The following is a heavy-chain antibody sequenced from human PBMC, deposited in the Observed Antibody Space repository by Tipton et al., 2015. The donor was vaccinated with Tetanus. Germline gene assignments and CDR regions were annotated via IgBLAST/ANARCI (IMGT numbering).Heavy chain of an antibody. CDR2: ISGSGGNT. J-gene: IGHJ5*02. CDR1: GFTFSDYA. D-gene: IGHD4-17*01. V-gene: IGHV3-23*01. CDR3: AKDRADYGDYRVRFDP. Sequence: SLRLSCAASGFTFSDYAMSWVRQAPGKGLEWVSTISGSGGNTYYADSVKGRFTISRDNSKNMMYLQMNSLRADDTAVYYCAKDRADYGDYRVRFDPWGQGTLVTVSS.